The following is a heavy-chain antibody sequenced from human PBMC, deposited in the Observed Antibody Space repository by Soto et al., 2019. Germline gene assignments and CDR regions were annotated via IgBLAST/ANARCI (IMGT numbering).Heavy chain of an antibody. CDR1: GVSISSSSYY. Sequence: QLQLQESGPGLVKPSETLSLTCTVSGVSISSSSYYWGWIRQPPGKGLHWIGSIYYSGSTYYNPSPKSRVPISVDTPTTQFSLELSSVSAADTAGYSSALSFRSPPPWYWGQGTLVTVSS. J-gene: IGHJ4*02. CDR2: IYYSGST. V-gene: IGHV4-39*01. CDR3: ALSFRSPPPWY.